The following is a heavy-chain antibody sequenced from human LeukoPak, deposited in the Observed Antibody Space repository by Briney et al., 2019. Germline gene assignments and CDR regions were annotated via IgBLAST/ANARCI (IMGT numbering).Heavy chain of an antibody. V-gene: IGHV3-30-3*01. CDR2: ISYDASND. CDR1: GLTFSSYA. J-gene: IGHJ4*02. CDR3: ARAGWMATISHPLDY. Sequence: GGSLRLSCAASGLTFSSYAMHWVRQAPGKGLEWVAVISYDASNDYYADSVKGRFTISRDHSKNTLYLQMNSLRAADTAVYYCARAGWMATISHPLDYWGQGTLVTVSS. D-gene: IGHD5-24*01.